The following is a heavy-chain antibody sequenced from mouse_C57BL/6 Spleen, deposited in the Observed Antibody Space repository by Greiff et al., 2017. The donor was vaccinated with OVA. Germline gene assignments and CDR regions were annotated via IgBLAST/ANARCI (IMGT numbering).Heavy chain of an antibody. J-gene: IGHJ2*01. D-gene: IGHD4-1*01. CDR2: IDPSDSYT. CDR1: GYTFTSYW. Sequence: QVQLQQPGAELVKPGASVKLSCKASGYTFTSYWMQWVKQRPGQGLEWIGEIDPSDSYTNYNQKFKGKATLTVDTSSSTAYMQLSSLTSEDSAVYYCARSDWDERGYFDYWGQGTTLTVSS. V-gene: IGHV1-50*01. CDR3: ARSDWDERGYFDY.